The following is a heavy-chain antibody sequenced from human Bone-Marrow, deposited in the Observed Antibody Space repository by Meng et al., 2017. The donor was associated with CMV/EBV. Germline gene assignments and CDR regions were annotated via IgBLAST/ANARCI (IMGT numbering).Heavy chain of an antibody. Sequence: GESLKISCAASGFTFSSYGMHWVRQAPGKGLEWVAVIWYDGSNKYYADSVKGRFTISRDNSKNTLYLQMNSLRAEDTAVYYCAKRDYSGYDYGGDAFDIWGQGTMVTVSS. CDR1: GFTFSSYG. CDR3: AKRDYSGYDYGGDAFDI. CDR2: IWYDGSNK. J-gene: IGHJ3*02. D-gene: IGHD5-12*01. V-gene: IGHV3-30*02.